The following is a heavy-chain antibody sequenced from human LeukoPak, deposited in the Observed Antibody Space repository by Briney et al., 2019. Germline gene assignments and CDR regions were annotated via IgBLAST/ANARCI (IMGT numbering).Heavy chain of an antibody. CDR2: IYYSGST. V-gene: IGHV4-39*01. CDR3: ASRLRFLEWSPPFDP. D-gene: IGHD3-3*01. J-gene: IGHJ5*02. CDR1: GGSISSSSYY. Sequence: KPSETLSLTCTVSGGSISSSSYYWGWIRQPPGKGLEWIGSIYYSGSTYCNPSLKSRVTISVDTSKNQFSLKLSSVTAADTAVYYCASRLRFLEWSPPFDPWGQGTLVTVSS.